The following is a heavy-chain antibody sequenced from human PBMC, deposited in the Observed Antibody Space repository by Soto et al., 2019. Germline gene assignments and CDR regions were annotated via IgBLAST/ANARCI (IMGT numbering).Heavy chain of an antibody. J-gene: IGHJ6*03. CDR1: GFTFSRYW. CDR3: ARDKHYYYYMDD. V-gene: IGHV3-7*01. CDR2: IKQDGSEK. Sequence: GGSLRLSCAASGFTFSRYWMSWVRQAPGKGLEWVANIKQDGSEKYYVDSVQDRFTISRDNAKNSLYLQMNSLRAEETADYYSARDKHYYYYMDDWGKGTTVTVS.